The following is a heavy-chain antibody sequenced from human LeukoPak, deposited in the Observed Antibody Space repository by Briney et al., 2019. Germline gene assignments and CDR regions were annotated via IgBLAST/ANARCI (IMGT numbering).Heavy chain of an antibody. Sequence: ASVKISCKPSGYTFGTHWMHWVRQAPGQGREWMAIINPSGDFRSYAQNLQGRVTLTPDRSTSTAYMELRSLRSDDTAVYYCVRVAGDYDFGYYFDYWGQGTLVTVSS. CDR3: VRVAGDYDFGYYFDY. D-gene: IGHD3-3*01. V-gene: IGHV1-46*01. J-gene: IGHJ4*02. CDR1: GYTFGTHW. CDR2: INPSGDFR.